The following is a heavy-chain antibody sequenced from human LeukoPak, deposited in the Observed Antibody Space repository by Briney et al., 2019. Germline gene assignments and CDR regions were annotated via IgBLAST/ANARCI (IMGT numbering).Heavy chain of an antibody. D-gene: IGHD6-19*01. V-gene: IGHV3-23*01. CDR2: ISGSGGST. Sequence: PGGSLRLSCAAPGFTFSSYAMSWVRQAPGKGLEWVSAISGSGGSTYYADSVKGRLTISRDNSKNTLYLQMNSLRAEDTAVYYCAKDLVASSGWYRGDYWGQGTLVTVSS. CDR1: GFTFSSYA. CDR3: AKDLVASSGWYRGDY. J-gene: IGHJ4*02.